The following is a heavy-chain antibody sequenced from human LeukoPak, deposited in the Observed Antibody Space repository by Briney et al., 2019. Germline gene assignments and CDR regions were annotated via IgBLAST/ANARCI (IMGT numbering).Heavy chain of an antibody. Sequence: QSGGSLRLSCAASGFTFISYGMHWVRQAPGKGLEWVAFIRYDGSNKYYADSVRGRFTISRDNSKNTLYLQMNSLRAEDTAVYYCAKDQLTYYFDSSGYYPLAYWGQGTLVTVSS. CDR1: GFTFISYG. V-gene: IGHV3-30*02. J-gene: IGHJ4*02. D-gene: IGHD3-22*01. CDR3: AKDQLTYYFDSSGYYPLAY. CDR2: IRYDGSNK.